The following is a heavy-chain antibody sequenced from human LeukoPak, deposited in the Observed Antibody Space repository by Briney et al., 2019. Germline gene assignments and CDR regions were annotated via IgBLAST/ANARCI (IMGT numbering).Heavy chain of an antibody. V-gene: IGHV3-74*01. D-gene: IGHD3-22*01. CDR3: ARVRYDSSGYYWKNYFDY. J-gene: IGHJ4*02. CDR2: INSDGSNT. CDR1: GFTFSSYW. Sequence: GGSLRLSCAASGFTFSSYWMHWVRQAPGKGLMWVSRINSDGSNTNYADSVKGRFTISRDNAKNTLYLQMNSLRAEDTAVYYCARVRYDSSGYYWKNYFDYWGQGTLVTVSS.